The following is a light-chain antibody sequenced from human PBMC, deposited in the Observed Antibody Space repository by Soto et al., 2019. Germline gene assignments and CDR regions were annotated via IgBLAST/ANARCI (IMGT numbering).Light chain of an antibody. V-gene: IGKV3-11*01. CDR2: DAS. J-gene: IGKJ5*01. CDR3: QQYGGSPIT. Sequence: EIVLTQSPATLSLSPWERATLSCRASQSVSSYLAWYQQKPGQAPRLLIYDASNRATGIPARFSGSGSGTDFTLTISSLEPEDFAVYYCQQYGGSPITFGLGTRLEIK. CDR1: QSVSSY.